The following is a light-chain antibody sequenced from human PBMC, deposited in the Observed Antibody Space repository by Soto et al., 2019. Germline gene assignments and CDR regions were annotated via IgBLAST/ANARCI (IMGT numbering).Light chain of an antibody. CDR1: QSITNW. CDR2: KAS. J-gene: IGKJ2*03. V-gene: IGKV1-5*03. Sequence: DLQMTQSPSTLSASVGDRVTITCRASQSITNWLAWYQQKPGKAPKLLISKASSLQSGVPSRFSGSGSGTEFTLTISSLQPDDFATYYCQQYSSYDSFGQGTKLEIK. CDR3: QQYSSYDS.